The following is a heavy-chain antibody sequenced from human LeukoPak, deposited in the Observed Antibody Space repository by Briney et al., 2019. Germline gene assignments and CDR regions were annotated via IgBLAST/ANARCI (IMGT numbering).Heavy chain of an antibody. V-gene: IGHV3-33*01. Sequence: GRSLRLSCAASAFTFSHYGMHWVRQAPGKGLEWVATIWYDGSNKFYADSVKGRFTISRDNSKNTLYVQMNSLRAEDTAVYYCALGKSFGYWGQGTLVTVSS. CDR2: IWYDGSNK. CDR1: AFTFSHYG. CDR3: ALGKSFGY. J-gene: IGHJ4*02. D-gene: IGHD3-10*01.